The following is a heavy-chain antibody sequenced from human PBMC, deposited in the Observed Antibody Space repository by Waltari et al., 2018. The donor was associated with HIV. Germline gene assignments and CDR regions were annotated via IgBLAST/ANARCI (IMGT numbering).Heavy chain of an antibody. Sequence: EVQLVESGGGLVQPGGSLGLPCAATGFTFSSNWRSWVRQAQGKGLGWGANIKQEGSEKCYGDSMKSRFTISRDNAKNSLYLQINSLRAEDTAVYYCAGRSPARRLNWFDPWGQGTLVIVSS. J-gene: IGHJ5*02. D-gene: IGHD2-8*01. CDR2: IKQEGSEK. CDR3: AGRSPARRLNWFDP. CDR1: GFTFSSNW. V-gene: IGHV3-7*01.